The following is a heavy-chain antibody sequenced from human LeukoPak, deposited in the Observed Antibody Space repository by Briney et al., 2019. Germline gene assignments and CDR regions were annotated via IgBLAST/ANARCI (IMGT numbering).Heavy chain of an antibody. CDR1: GFTFSSYA. J-gene: IGHJ4*02. Sequence: PGGSLRLSCAASGFTFSSYAMSWVRQAPGKGLEWVSAISGSGGSTYYADSVKGRFTISRDNSKNTLYLQMNSLRAEDTAVYYCAKNSGSYLQRYYFDYWDQGTLVTVSS. D-gene: IGHD1-26*01. V-gene: IGHV3-23*01. CDR2: ISGSGGST. CDR3: AKNSGSYLQRYYFDY.